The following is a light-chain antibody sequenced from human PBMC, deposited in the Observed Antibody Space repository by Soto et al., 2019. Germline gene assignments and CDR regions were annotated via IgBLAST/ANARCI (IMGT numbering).Light chain of an antibody. J-gene: IGKJ5*01. CDR3: QQFDTSAIT. CDR1: QSVSSSY. V-gene: IGKV3-20*01. CDR2: GVS. Sequence: EIVLTQSPGTLSLSPGERATLSCRASQSVSSSYLAWYQQKPGQAPRLLIYGVSSRATGIPDRFSGSGSGTDLTLTISRLEPEDFAVYYCQQFDTSAITFGQGTRLEIK.